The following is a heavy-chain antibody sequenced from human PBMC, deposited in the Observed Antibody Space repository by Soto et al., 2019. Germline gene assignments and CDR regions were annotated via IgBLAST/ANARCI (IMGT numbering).Heavy chain of an antibody. D-gene: IGHD3-9*01. CDR3: AKSGVFKDYDILTGYQYPDY. J-gene: IGHJ4*02. CDR2: ISYDGSNK. V-gene: IGHV3-30*18. Sequence: PGGSLRLSCAASGFTFSSFGMHWVRQAPGKGLEWVAVISYDGSNKYYADSVKGRFTISRDNSKNTLYLQMNSLRAEDTAVYYCAKSGVFKDYDILTGYQYPDYWGQGTLVTVSS. CDR1: GFTFSSFG.